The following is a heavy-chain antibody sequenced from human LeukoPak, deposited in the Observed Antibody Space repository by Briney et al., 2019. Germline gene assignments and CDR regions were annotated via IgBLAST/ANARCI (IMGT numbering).Heavy chain of an antibody. CDR2: INPSGGST. Sequence: ASVKVSCKASGYTFTGYYMHWVRQAPGQGLEWMGIINPSGGSTSYAQKFQGRVTMTRDTSTSTVYMELSSLRSEDTAVYYCASSKKSRGYSYGRVDYWGQGTLVTVSS. D-gene: IGHD5-18*01. CDR3: ASSKKSRGYSYGRVDY. J-gene: IGHJ4*02. V-gene: IGHV1-46*01. CDR1: GYTFTGYY.